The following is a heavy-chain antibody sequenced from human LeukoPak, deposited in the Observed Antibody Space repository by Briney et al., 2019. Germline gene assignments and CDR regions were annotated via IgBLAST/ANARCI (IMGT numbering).Heavy chain of an antibody. D-gene: IGHD5-24*01. J-gene: IGHJ3*02. CDR2: IYYSGST. CDR1: GGSISSSSYY. CDR3: AREKMATKGDAFDI. Sequence: PSETLSLTCTVSGGSISSSSYYWGWIRQPPGKGLEWIGSIYYSGSTYYNPSLKSRVTISVDTSKNQFSLKLSSVTAADTAVYYCAREKMATKGDAFDIWGQGTMVTVSS. V-gene: IGHV4-39*02.